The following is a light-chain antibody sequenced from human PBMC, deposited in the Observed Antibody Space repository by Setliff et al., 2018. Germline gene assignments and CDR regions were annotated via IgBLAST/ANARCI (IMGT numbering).Light chain of an antibody. CDR2: NNN. J-gene: IGLJ1*01. V-gene: IGLV1-44*01. Sequence: QSVLTQPPSASGTPGQRVTISCSGSNSNIGSNIVNWYQQVPGTAPKLLIYNNNQRPSGVPDRFSGSKSGTSASLAISGLQSEDEADYYCAAWDDSLNGYVFGTGTKVTVL. CDR3: AAWDDSLNGYV. CDR1: NSNIGSNI.